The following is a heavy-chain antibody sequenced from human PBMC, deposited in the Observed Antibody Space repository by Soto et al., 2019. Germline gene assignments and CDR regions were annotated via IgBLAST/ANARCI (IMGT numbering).Heavy chain of an antibody. Sequence: ASVKVSCKASGYTFTSYGISWVRQAPGQGLEWMGWISAYNGNTNYAQKLQGRVTMTTDTSTSTAYMELRSLRSDDTAVYYGARASYSSGWYLPTHYYYYGMDVWRQGTTVTVPS. CDR2: ISAYNGNT. CDR1: GYTFTSYG. D-gene: IGHD6-19*01. V-gene: IGHV1-18*01. CDR3: ARASYSSGWYLPTHYYYYGMDV. J-gene: IGHJ6*02.